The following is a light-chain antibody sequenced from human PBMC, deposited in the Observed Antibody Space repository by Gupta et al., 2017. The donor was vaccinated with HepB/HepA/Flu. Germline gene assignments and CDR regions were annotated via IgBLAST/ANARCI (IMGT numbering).Light chain of an antibody. CDR3: AAWDDSLRGPV. CDR1: SSNIGSNY. J-gene: IGLJ3*02. Sequence: HSVLTQPPSASGTPGQRVAISCSGSSSNIGSNYVSWYQQLPGTAPKLLMFRNNRRPSVVPDRFSGSKSGTSDSLAISGLRSEDEADYYCAAWDDSLRGPVFGGGTKLTVL. V-gene: IGLV1-47*01. CDR2: RNN.